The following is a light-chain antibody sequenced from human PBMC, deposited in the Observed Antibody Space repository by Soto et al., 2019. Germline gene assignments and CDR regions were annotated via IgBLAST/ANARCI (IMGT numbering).Light chain of an antibody. CDR1: QSIRPW. V-gene: IGKV1-5*01. Sequence: DIQMTQSPSTLSASVGDRVTITCRASQSIRPWLAWYQQQPGKAPKLLIYDASTLQSGVPSRFSGSGSGTDFTLAISSLQPEDSATYYCLQDINYPWTFGQGTKVDIK. CDR3: LQDINYPWT. CDR2: DAS. J-gene: IGKJ1*01.